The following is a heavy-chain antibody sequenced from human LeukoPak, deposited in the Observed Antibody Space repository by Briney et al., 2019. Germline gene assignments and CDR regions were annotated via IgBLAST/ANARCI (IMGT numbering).Heavy chain of an antibody. J-gene: IGHJ3*02. CDR3: ARCITMIVADAFDI. V-gene: IGHV5-51*01. D-gene: IGHD3-22*01. Sequence: GASLEISCKGSGYRFTSYWIGWGRPMPGKGLGWVGIIYPGDSDTRYSPSFQGQVTISADKSISTAYLQWSSLKASDTAMYYCARCITMIVADAFDIWGQGTMVTVSS. CDR1: GYRFTSYW. CDR2: IYPGDSDT.